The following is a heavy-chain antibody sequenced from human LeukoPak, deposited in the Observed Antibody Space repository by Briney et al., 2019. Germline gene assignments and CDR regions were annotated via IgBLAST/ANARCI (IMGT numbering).Heavy chain of an antibody. J-gene: IGHJ4*02. D-gene: IGHD5-12*01. CDR1: GFTFSSYA. Sequence: GGSLRLSCAASGFTFSSYAMSWVRQAPGKGLEWVANIKQDGSEKYYVDSVKGRFTISRDNAKNSLYLQMNSLRAEDTAVYYCASHGLRSSEFDYWGQGTLVTVSS. V-gene: IGHV3-7*01. CDR2: IKQDGSEK. CDR3: ASHGLRSSEFDY.